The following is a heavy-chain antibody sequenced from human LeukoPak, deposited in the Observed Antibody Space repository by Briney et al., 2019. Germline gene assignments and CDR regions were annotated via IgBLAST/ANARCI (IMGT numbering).Heavy chain of an antibody. Sequence: GGSLRLSCAASGFTFSSYSMNWVRQAPGKGLEWVSYISSSSSTIYYADSEKGRFTISRDNAKNSLYLQMNSLRAEDTAVYYCVWSLIRGVLQFDPWGQGTLVTVSS. CDR3: VWSLIRGVLQFDP. D-gene: IGHD3-10*01. CDR1: GFTFSSYS. CDR2: ISSSSSTI. J-gene: IGHJ5*02. V-gene: IGHV3-48*01.